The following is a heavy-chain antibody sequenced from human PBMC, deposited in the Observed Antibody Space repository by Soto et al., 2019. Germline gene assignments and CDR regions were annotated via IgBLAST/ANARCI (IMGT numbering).Heavy chain of an antibody. CDR1: GDSIRGVD. V-gene: IGHV4-4*09. CDR3: ARGSTTEKVDS. CDR2: IHNSGSP. Sequence: SEPLSLPSTASGDSIRGVDWSWIRQPPGKRLEWIGHIHNSGSPYNNPSLRSRVTISADTSMNQFSLALTSVTAADTAIYYCARGSTTEKVDSWGQGILVTVSS. J-gene: IGHJ4*02.